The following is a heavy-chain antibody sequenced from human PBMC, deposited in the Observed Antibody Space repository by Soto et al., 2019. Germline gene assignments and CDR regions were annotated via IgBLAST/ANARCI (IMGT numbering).Heavy chain of an antibody. Sequence: GGSLRLSCAASGFTFSSYGMFWVRQAPGRGLEWVAFISYDGSNKCSDSVKGRFAISRDNSKKTLYLQMNSLRAEDTAVYYCAKGSYSGRYSDFDYWGQGTLVTVSS. J-gene: IGHJ4*02. D-gene: IGHD1-26*01. V-gene: IGHV3-30*18. CDR2: ISYDGSNK. CDR1: GFTFSSYG. CDR3: AKGSYSGRYSDFDY.